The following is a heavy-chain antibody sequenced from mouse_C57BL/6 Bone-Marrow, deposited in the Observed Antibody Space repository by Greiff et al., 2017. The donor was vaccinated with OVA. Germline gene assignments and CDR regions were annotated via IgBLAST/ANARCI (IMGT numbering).Heavy chain of an antibody. CDR2: INPSSGYT. V-gene: IGHV1-4*01. CDR1: GYPFTSYT. CDR3: ARWIYYGNYDWFAY. D-gene: IGHD2-1*01. Sequence: QVQLQQSGAELARPGASVKMSCKASGYPFTSYTMHWVNQRPGQGLEWIGYINPSSGYTKYNQKFKDKATLTADKSSSTAYMQLRSLTSEDSSVYYCARWIYYGNYDWFAYWGQGTLVTVSA. J-gene: IGHJ3*01.